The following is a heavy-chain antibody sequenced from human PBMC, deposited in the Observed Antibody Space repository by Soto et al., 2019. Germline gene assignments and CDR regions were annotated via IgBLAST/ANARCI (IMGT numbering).Heavy chain of an antibody. CDR3: ARGGWGSSGARPESEFDY. D-gene: IGHD6-19*01. V-gene: IGHV4-59*12. J-gene: IGHJ4*02. CDR1: GDSIRSFY. Sequence: QVHLQESGPGLVKPSETLSLTCTVSGDSIRSFYWSWIRQSPGEGLEWIGYLDYKGDINFSPSLDPRPTMSRNTPKNQISLIRSSGTAAGTAVYFCARGGWGSSGARPESEFDYWGLGTLVTVSS. CDR2: LDYKGDI.